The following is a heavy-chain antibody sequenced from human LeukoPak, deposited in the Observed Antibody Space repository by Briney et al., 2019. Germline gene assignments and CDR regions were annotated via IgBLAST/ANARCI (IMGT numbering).Heavy chain of an antibody. CDR2: IYNSGST. J-gene: IGHJ4*02. Sequence: SETLSLTCIVSGGSISRGSYYWNWIRQPAGKGLEWMGRIYNSGSTNYNPSLKSRVSISTDMSKNQVSLTLNSVTAADTAVYYCARQTFGVLYFDSWGQGTLVIVSS. D-gene: IGHD3-10*01. V-gene: IGHV4-61*02. CDR1: GGSISRGSYY. CDR3: ARQTFGVLYFDS.